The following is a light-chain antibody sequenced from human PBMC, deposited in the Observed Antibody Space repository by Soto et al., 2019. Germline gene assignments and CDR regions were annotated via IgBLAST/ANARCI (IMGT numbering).Light chain of an antibody. J-gene: IGLJ1*01. CDR3: AVWDDSLNGHV. CDR2: DNN. Sequence: QSVLTQPPSASGTPGQRVTISCSGSSSNIGINAVNWYQQLPGTAPKLVIYDNNQRPSGVPDRFSGSKSGTSASLAISGLQSEDEADYYCAVWDDSLNGHVFGTGTKLTVL. V-gene: IGLV1-44*01. CDR1: SSNIGINA.